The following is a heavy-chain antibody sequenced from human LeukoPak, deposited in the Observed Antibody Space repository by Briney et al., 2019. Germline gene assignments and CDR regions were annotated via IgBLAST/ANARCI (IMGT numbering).Heavy chain of an antibody. J-gene: IGHJ6*02. D-gene: IGHD3-10*01. CDR3: AKGDYYGSGRIYYYYGMDV. CDR1: GFTFSSYG. CDR2: ISYDGSNK. V-gene: IGHV3-30*18. Sequence: GGSLRPSCAASGFTFSSYGMHWVRQAPGKGLEWVAVISYDGSNKYYADSVKGRFTISRDNSKNTPYLQMNSLRAEDTAVYYCAKGDYYGSGRIYYYYGMDVWGQGTTVTVSS.